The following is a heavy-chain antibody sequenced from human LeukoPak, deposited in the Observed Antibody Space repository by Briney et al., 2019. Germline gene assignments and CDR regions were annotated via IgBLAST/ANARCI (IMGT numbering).Heavy chain of an antibody. CDR3: ARGGGVTAFDP. J-gene: IGHJ5*02. CDR1: GYTFTDYY. D-gene: IGHD2-21*02. Sequence: ASVKVSCKASGYTFTDYYIHWVRQAPGQGLEWMGVSNPGGGATTYAQKVQGRVTMTADTSTSTAYMELRSLKSDDTAVYYCARGGGVTAFDPWGQGTLVTVSS. V-gene: IGHV1-46*01. CDR2: SNPGGGAT.